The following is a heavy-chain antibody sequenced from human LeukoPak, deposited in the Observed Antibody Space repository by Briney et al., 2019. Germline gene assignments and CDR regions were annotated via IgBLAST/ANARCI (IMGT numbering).Heavy chain of an antibody. CDR2: IRYDGSNK. D-gene: IGHD3-10*01. Sequence: GGSLRLSCAASGFTFSSYGMHWVRQAPGKGLEWVAFIRYDGSNKYYADSVKGRFTISRDNSKNTLYLQMNSLRAEDTAVYYCAKDLMRRSSYYGLHSDWGQGTLVTVSS. CDR1: GFTFSSYG. J-gene: IGHJ4*02. V-gene: IGHV3-30*02. CDR3: AKDLMRRSSYYGLHSD.